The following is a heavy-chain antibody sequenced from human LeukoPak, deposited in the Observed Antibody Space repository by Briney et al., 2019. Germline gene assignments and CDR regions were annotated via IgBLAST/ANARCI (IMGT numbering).Heavy chain of an antibody. V-gene: IGHV3-49*04. CDR2: IRSKAYRGTT. CDR3: ARGPIQLWIHNAMDV. J-gene: IGHJ6*02. D-gene: IGHD5-18*01. CDR1: GFTFGDHA. Sequence: GGSMRLYCTGSGFTFGDHAMSWVRQAPGKVLVWLGFIRSKAYRGTTEYAASVKGRFTISRDDSKSIVYLQMNSLKTEDTAFYYCARGPIQLWIHNAMDVWGQGTTVTVSS.